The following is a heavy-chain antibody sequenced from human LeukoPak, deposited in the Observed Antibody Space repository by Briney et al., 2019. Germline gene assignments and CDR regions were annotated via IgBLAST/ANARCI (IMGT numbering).Heavy chain of an antibody. Sequence: ASVKVSCKASGGTFSSYAISWVRQAPGQGLEWMGRIIPIFGTANYAQKFQGRVTITTDESTSTAYMELGSLRSEDTAVYYCATGVYGGDYDWFDPWGQGTLVTVSS. V-gene: IGHV1-69*05. CDR2: IIPIFGTA. J-gene: IGHJ5*02. CDR1: GGTFSSYA. CDR3: ATGVYGGDYDWFDP. D-gene: IGHD4-23*01.